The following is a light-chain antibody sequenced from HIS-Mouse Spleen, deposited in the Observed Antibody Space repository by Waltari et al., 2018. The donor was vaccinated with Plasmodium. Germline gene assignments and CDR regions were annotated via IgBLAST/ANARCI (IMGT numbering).Light chain of an antibody. V-gene: IGKV1-8*01. J-gene: IGKJ3*01. Sequence: AIRMTQSPPPSPAPAGDRVTITCRASQRISSYLAWYQQKPGKAPKLLIYAASTLQSGVPSRFSGSGSGTDFTLTISCLQSEDFATYYCQQYYSYPFTFGPGTKVDIK. CDR2: AAS. CDR1: QRISSY. CDR3: QQYYSYPFT.